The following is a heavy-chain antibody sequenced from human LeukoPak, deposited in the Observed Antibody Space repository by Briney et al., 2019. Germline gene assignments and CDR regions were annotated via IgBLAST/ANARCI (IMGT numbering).Heavy chain of an antibody. J-gene: IGHJ4*02. CDR2: INHSGST. D-gene: IGHD3-10*01. CDR3: ARRPMVRGVIDY. CDR1: GGSFSGYY. V-gene: IGHV4-34*01. Sequence: SETLSLTCAVYGGSFSGYYWSWIRQPPGEGLEWIGEINHSGSTNYNPSLKSRVTISADTSKNQFSLKLSSVTAADTAVYYCARRPMVRGVIDYWGQGTQVTVSS.